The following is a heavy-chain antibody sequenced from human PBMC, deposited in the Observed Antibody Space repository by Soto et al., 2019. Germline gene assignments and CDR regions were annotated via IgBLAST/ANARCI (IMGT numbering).Heavy chain of an antibody. J-gene: IGHJ4*02. V-gene: IGHV1-8*01. CDR2: INPNSGNI. Sequence: SSKLSCKDSGETITTNDINWVRQENGHGLEWMGWINPNSGNIGYAQRFQGRVTMTRDTAIRTAYMEVSSLRSDDTAVYYCARGRASGSYYLLDIWGQGALVTVSS. D-gene: IGHD3-10*01. CDR3: ARGRASGSYYLLDI. CDR1: GETITTND.